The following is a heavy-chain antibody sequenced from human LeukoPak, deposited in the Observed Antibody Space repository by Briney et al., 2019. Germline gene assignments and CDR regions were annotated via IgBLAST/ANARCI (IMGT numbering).Heavy chain of an antibody. J-gene: IGHJ5*02. Sequence: PSETLSLTCTVSGGSISSYYWSWIRQPPGKGLEWIGYIYYSGSTNYSPSLKSRVTISVDTSKNQFSLELSSVTAADTAVYYCARGHGVYSNWFDPWGQGTLVTVSS. CDR2: IYYSGST. V-gene: IGHV4-59*08. CDR3: ARGHGVYSNWFDP. D-gene: IGHD4-17*01. CDR1: GGSISSYY.